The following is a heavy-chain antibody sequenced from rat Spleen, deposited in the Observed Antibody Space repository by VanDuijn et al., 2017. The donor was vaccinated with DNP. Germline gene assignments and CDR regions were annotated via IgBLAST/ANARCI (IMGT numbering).Heavy chain of an antibody. CDR3: ATQGQLGITWFAY. Sequence: EVQLQESGPGLVKPSQSLSLTCSVTGYSITRTYWGWIRKFPGNKMEWIGHISYSGTTNYNPSLKSRISITRDTSKNQFFLQLNSVTTEDTATYYCATQGQLGITWFAYWGQGTLVTVSS. D-gene: IGHD1-5*01. CDR1: GYSITRTY. J-gene: IGHJ3*01. V-gene: IGHV3-1*01. CDR2: ISYSGTT.